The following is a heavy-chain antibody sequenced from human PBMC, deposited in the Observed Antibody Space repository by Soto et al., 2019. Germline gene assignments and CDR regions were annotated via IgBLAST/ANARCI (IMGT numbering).Heavy chain of an antibody. CDR1: GFTFDDYA. V-gene: IGHV3-9*01. CDR2: ISWNSGNL. Sequence: EVQLVESGGGLVQPGRSLRLSCAASGFTFDDYAMHWVRQPPGKGLEWVSSISWNSGNLGYADSVKGRFTISRDNAKNSLYVQMNSLRGEDTALYFCAKRAATTVFAFNDLWGQGTLLTVSS. D-gene: IGHD4-17*01. CDR3: AKRAATTVFAFNDL. J-gene: IGHJ4*02.